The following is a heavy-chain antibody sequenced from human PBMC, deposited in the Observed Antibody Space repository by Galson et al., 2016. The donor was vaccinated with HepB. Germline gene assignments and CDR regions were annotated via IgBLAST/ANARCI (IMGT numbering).Heavy chain of an antibody. J-gene: IGHJ3*01. CDR2: LYSRGTT. D-gene: IGHD2-8*02. CDR1: GDYITSSSYY. Sequence: LSLTCSVAGDYITSSSYYWAWIRQSPGKGLEWLASLYSRGTTYYNPSLNSRVSISGDTSRERFSLKLTTVTAADTAIYYCARGGLYWDYTSSRVGPHDGFDVWGQGTMVTVSS. V-gene: IGHV4-39*01. CDR3: ARGGLYWDYTSSRVGPHDGFDV.